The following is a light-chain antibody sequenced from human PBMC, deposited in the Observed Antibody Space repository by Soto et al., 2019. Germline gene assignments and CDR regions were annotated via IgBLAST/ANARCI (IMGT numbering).Light chain of an antibody. Sequence: DIQMTQSPSTLSASVGDRVTITCRASQSLGYWLAWYQQKPGKAPNLLIYKASSLESGVPSRFSGSGSGTEFTLTISSLQPDDFATYYCQQYESYPLTFGQGTKLEIK. CDR3: QQYESYPLT. CDR2: KAS. J-gene: IGKJ2*01. CDR1: QSLGYW. V-gene: IGKV1-5*03.